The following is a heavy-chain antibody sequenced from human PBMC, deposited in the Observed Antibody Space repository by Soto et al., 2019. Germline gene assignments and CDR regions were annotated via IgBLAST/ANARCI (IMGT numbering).Heavy chain of an antibody. D-gene: IGHD3-16*01. CDR2: VDYLGST. CDR3: ARAFGSRNWFYP. Sequence: QVQLQESGPGLVKPSATLSLTCNVSGGFIDSFYWSWIRQPPGKGLEWIGYVDYLGSTKYNPSLESRLTISVDTSKNQFSLRLTSVPAADTATYYCARAFGSRNWFYPWGQGTLVTVSA. V-gene: IGHV4-59*01. CDR1: GGFIDSFY. J-gene: IGHJ5*02.